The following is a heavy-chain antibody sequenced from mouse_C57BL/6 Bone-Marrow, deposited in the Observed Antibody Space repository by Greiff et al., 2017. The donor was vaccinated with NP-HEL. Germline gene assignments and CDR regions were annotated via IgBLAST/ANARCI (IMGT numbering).Heavy chain of an antibody. J-gene: IGHJ1*03. CDR3: TTGLRYFDV. CDR2: IDPENGDT. CDR1: GFNIKDDY. D-gene: IGHD2-4*01. Sequence: EVKLVESGAELVRPGASVKLSCTASGFNIKDDYMHWVKQRPEQGLEWIGWIDPENGDTEYASKFQGKATITADTSSNTAYLQLSSLTSEDTAVYYCTTGLRYFDVWGTGTTVTGSS. V-gene: IGHV14-4*01.